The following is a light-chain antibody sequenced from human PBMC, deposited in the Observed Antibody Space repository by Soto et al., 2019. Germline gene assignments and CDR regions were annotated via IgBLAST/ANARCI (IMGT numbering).Light chain of an antibody. Sequence: EIVLTQSPGTLSLSPGERATLSCRASQSVSNNYLALYQQKPGPAPRLLIYAASNTATGPPDSFSGSGSGTDFPITISRLAHEDFAVYYCQQYGSSGTFGQGTKVDI. CDR1: QSVSNNY. V-gene: IGKV3-20*01. CDR2: AAS. CDR3: QQYGSSGT. J-gene: IGKJ1*01.